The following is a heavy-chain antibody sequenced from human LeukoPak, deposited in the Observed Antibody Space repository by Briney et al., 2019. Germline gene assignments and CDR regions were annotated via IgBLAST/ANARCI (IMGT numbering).Heavy chain of an antibody. CDR3: VRDPDAFDF. Sequence: GGSLRLSCAASGFTFSSYSMNWVRQAPGKGLGWVSYIRSSGSPIYYADSVRGRFTISRDNAKNSLYLQMNSLRDEDTAVYYCVRDPDAFDFWGQGTPVTVSS. J-gene: IGHJ4*02. V-gene: IGHV3-48*02. CDR1: GFTFSSYS. CDR2: IRSSGSPI.